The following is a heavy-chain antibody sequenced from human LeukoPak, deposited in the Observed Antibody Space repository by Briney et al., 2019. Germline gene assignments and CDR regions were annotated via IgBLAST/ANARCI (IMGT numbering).Heavy chain of an antibody. CDR1: GFTFTTYS. CDR2: ISSSSSTI. Sequence: GGSLRLSCAASGFTFTTYSMNWVRQAPGKGLEWVSYISSSSSTIYYANSVKGRFTISRDNAKNSLYLQMNSLRAEDTAVYYCARGSTYYDSSGQVPFDYWGQGTLVTVSS. J-gene: IGHJ4*02. D-gene: IGHD3-22*01. CDR3: ARGSTYYDSSGQVPFDY. V-gene: IGHV3-48*01.